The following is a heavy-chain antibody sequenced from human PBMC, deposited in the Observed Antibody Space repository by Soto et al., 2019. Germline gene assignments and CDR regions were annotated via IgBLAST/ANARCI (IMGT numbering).Heavy chain of an antibody. CDR3: ARHTPAISISDH. J-gene: IGHJ4*02. V-gene: IGHV4-39*01. Sequence: QLQLQESGPGLVKPSETLSLTCTVSGGSISSSSYYWGWIRQPPGKGLEWIGSIYYSGSTYYNPSLKSHVPISVDTSTTQFSLKLSSVTAADTAVYYCARHTPAISISDHWGQGTLVTVSS. CDR1: GGSISSSSYY. CDR2: IYYSGST. D-gene: IGHD2-15*01.